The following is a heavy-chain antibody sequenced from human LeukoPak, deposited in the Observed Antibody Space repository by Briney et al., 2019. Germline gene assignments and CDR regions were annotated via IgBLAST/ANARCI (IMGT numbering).Heavy chain of an antibody. D-gene: IGHD4-17*01. CDR1: GGSISSTTYY. J-gene: IGHJ3*02. CDR3: ARHFDNGDYKKTFDI. CDR2: IHYTGRA. V-gene: IGHV4-39*01. Sequence: SETLSLTCSVFGGSISSTTYYWVWIRQPPGKGLECIASIHYTGRAYYNPSLKSRATISADTSKNHFSLKLSSVTAADTAVYYCARHFDNGDYKKTFDIWGQGTMVTVSS.